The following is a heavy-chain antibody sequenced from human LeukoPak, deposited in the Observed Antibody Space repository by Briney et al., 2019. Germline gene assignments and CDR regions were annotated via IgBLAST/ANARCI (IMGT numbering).Heavy chain of an antibody. V-gene: IGHV1-2*06. Sequence: GASVKVSCKASGYTFTGYYMHWVRQAPGQGLEWMGRINPNSGGTNYAQKFQGRVTMTRDTSISTAYMELSRLRSDDTAVYCCATMPPRFKVVTAIHGYWGQGTLVTVSS. D-gene: IGHD2-21*02. CDR1: GYTFTGYY. CDR3: ATMPPRFKVVTAIHGY. J-gene: IGHJ4*02. CDR2: INPNSGGT.